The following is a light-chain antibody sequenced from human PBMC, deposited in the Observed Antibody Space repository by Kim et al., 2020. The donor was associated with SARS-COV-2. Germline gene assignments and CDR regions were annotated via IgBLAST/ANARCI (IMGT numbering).Light chain of an antibody. CDR1: RLEEKY. V-gene: IGLV3-1*01. CDR2: EDT. Sequence: VAPGQPASITCSGDRLEEKYACWYQQKPGQSPVLVIYEDTKRPSGIPERFSGSNSGNTATLTISGTQAVDEADYYCQAWDSSTYVFGAGTKVTVL. J-gene: IGLJ1*01. CDR3: QAWDSSTYV.